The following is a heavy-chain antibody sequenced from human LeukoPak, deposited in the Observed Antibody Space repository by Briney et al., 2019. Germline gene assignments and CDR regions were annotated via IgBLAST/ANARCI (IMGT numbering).Heavy chain of an antibody. V-gene: IGHV3-9*01. CDR3: ARRPRSRTPRWDGMDV. CDR1: GFTFDDYA. CDR2: ISWNSGSI. J-gene: IGHJ6*02. D-gene: IGHD5-24*01. Sequence: HPGGSLRLSCAASGFTFDDYAMHWVRQAPGKGLEWVSSISWNSGSIGYADSVKGRFTISRDNAKNSLYLQMNSLRAEDTAVYYCARRPRSRTPRWDGMDVWGQGTTVTVSS.